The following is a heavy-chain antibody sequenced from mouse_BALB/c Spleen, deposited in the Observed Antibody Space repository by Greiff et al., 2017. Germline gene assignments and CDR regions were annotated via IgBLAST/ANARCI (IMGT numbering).Heavy chain of an antibody. D-gene: IGHD3-1*01. CDR1: GFSLTSYG. CDR3: ARDRGRYFDY. V-gene: IGHV2-9*02. Sequence: VKLMESGPGLVAPSQSLSITCTVSGFSLTSYGVHWVRQPPGKGLEWLGVIWAGGSTNYNSALMSRLSISKDNSKSQVFLKMNSLQTDDTAMYYCARDRGRYFDYWGQGTTLTVSS. J-gene: IGHJ2*01. CDR2: IWAGGST.